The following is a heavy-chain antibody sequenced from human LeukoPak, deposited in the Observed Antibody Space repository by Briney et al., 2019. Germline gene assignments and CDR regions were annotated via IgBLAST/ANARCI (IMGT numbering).Heavy chain of an antibody. J-gene: IGHJ5*02. CDR2: ISAYNGNT. V-gene: IGHV1-18*01. CDR3: ARVWLGVAAAGKGFDP. Sequence: GASVKVSCKASGYTFTGYGISWVRQAPGQGLEWMGWISAYNGNTNYAQKLQGRVTMTTDTSTSTAYMELRSLRSDDTAVYYCARVWLGVAAAGKGFDPWGQGTLVTVSS. D-gene: IGHD6-13*01. CDR1: GYTFTGYG.